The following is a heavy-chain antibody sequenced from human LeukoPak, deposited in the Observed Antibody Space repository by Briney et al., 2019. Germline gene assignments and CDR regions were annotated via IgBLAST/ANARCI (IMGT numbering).Heavy chain of an antibody. CDR1: GGSFSGYY. Sequence: SETLSLTCAVYGGSFSGYYWSWIRQPPGKGLEWIGEINHSGSTNYNPSLKSRLTISVDTSKNQFSLKLSSVTAADTAVYYCARGRGYQLLYWGQGTLVTVSS. CDR2: INHSGST. V-gene: IGHV4-34*01. J-gene: IGHJ4*02. D-gene: IGHD2-2*01. CDR3: ARGRGYQLLY.